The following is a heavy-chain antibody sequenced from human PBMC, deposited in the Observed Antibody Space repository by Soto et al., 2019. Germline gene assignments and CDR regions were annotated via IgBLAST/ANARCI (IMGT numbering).Heavy chain of an antibody. CDR3: THRRLGSPTGAMDV. V-gene: IGHV4-59*01. CDR2: IYDSGST. Sequence: PSETLSLTCTVSGGSISSYYWSWIRQPPGKGLEWIGYIYDSGSTYYNSSLKSRVTIIKDTSKNQVVLTMTNVDPVDTATYYCTHRRLGSPTGAMDVWGQGTTVTVSS. CDR1: GGSISSYY. D-gene: IGHD3-16*01. J-gene: IGHJ6*02.